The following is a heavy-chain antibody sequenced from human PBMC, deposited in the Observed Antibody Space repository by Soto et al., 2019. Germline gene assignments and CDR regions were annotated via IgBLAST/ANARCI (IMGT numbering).Heavy chain of an antibody. J-gene: IGHJ4*02. V-gene: IGHV4-59*08. CDR2: IYYSGNT. CDR1: GGSISSYY. CDR3: ARSSGTNTYYYY. Sequence: PSETLSLTCTVSGGSISSYYWSWIRQPPGKGLEWIGYIYYSGNTNYNPSLKSRVTISVDTSKNQFSLKLSSVTAADTAVYYCARSSGTNTYYYYWGQGTLVTVSS. D-gene: IGHD3-22*01.